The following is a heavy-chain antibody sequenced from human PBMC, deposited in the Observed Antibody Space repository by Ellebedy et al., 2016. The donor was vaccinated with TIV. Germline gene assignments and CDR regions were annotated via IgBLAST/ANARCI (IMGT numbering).Heavy chain of an antibody. V-gene: IGHV3-23*01. CDR2: IRGSGHST. D-gene: IGHD4-17*01. CDR3: ARDPYGDYRGFGY. J-gene: IGHJ4*02. CDR1: GFTFSSYV. Sequence: PGGSLRLSCAASGFTFSSYVMSWVRQAPGKGLEWVSAIRGSGHSTYYADSVKGRLTISRDNSKNTLYLQMNSLRAEDTAVYYCARDPYGDYRGFGYWGQGTLVTVSS.